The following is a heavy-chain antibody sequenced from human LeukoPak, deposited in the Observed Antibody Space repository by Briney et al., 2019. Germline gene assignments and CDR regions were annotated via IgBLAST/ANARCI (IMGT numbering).Heavy chain of an antibody. CDR2: MSPGGGNI. D-gene: IGHD6-19*01. CDR1: GFSFSDYH. CDR3: SSGRDIAVAGPGGYFDY. J-gene: IGHJ4*02. V-gene: IGHV3-11*01. Sequence: GGSLRLSCAASGFSFSDYHMNWIRQAPGKGLEWISYMSPGGGNIYFADSVKGPFTLSRDNAKHSLDLQMNSLTAEDTAVYYCSSGRDIAVAGPGGYFDYWGQGTLVTVSS.